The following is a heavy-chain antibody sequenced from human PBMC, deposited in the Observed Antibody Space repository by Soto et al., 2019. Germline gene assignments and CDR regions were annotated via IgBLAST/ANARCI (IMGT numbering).Heavy chain of an antibody. CDR1: GYNFTNFD. Sequence: ASVKVSCKTSGYNFTNFDINWVRQAPGRGFVWMGWMNPSSGETGSAQNFQGRVTMTRDISTRTFFMQLTSLRSEDTAIYYCARLAEYCNGIKCYSNFDFWGRGTQVTVSS. CDR2: MNPSSGET. J-gene: IGHJ4*01. CDR3: ARLAEYCNGIKCYSNFDF. D-gene: IGHD2-15*01. V-gene: IGHV1-8*01.